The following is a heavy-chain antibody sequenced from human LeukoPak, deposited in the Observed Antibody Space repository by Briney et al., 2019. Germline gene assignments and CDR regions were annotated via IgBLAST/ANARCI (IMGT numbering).Heavy chain of an antibody. D-gene: IGHD2-15*01. CDR2: TYYRSKWYN. J-gene: IGHJ5*02. Sequence: SQTLSLTCAISGDSVSSNTAGWSWIRQSPSRGLEWLGRTYYRSKWYNDDAGSVKSRITINADTAKNQFSLKLTSVTAADTAVYYCARDNRYCNGGYCSNWFDPWGQGTLVTVSS. CDR3: ARDNRYCNGGYCSNWFDP. CDR1: GDSVSSNTAG. V-gene: IGHV6-1*01.